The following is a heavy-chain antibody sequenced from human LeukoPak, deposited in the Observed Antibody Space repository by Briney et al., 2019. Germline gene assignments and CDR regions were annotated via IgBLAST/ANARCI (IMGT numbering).Heavy chain of an antibody. CDR2: IHPGDSET. J-gene: IGHJ4*01. CDR3: ARRLGATQPYFDF. Sequence: PGESLKISFKASGYRFTSYWIGWVRQMPGKGLECMGIIHPGDSETRYSPSFQGQVTISADKSISTAYLPWSGLKASDTAMYYCARRLGATQPYFDFWGQGALVTVSS. D-gene: IGHD1-26*01. CDR1: GYRFTSYW. V-gene: IGHV5-51*01.